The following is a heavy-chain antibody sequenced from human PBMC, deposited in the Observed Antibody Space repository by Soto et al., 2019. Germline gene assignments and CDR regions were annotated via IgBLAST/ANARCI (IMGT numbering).Heavy chain of an antibody. D-gene: IGHD3-22*01. CDR3: ARDYDKSGYDYFDP. Sequence: ASVKVSCKASGGTFSSYAISWVRQAPGQGLEWMGGIIPIFGTANYAQKFQDRVTMTSDTSITTAYMDLSRLRSDDTAVYYCARDYDKSGYDYFDPWGQGTLVTVSS. J-gene: IGHJ5*02. CDR1: GGTFSSYA. V-gene: IGHV1-69*05. CDR2: IIPIFGTA.